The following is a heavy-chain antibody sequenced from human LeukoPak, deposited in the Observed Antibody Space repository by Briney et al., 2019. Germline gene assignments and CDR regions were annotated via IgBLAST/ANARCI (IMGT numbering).Heavy chain of an antibody. CDR2: MNPNSGNT. V-gene: IGHV1-8*02. CDR1: GYTSTGYY. CDR3: ARVEAEYYGSGNNRY. Sequence: GASVKVSCKASGYTSTGYYMHWVRQAPGQGLEWMGWMNPNSGNTGYAQKFQGRVTMTRNTSISTAYMELSSLRSEDTAVYYCARVEAEYYGSGNNRYWGQGTLVTVSS. D-gene: IGHD3-10*01. J-gene: IGHJ4*02.